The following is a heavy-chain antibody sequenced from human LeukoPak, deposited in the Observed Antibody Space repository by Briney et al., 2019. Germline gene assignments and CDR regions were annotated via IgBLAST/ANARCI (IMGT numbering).Heavy chain of an antibody. CDR2: IYPDDSNT. J-gene: IGHJ6*03. V-gene: IGHV5-51*01. D-gene: IGHD6-13*01. Sequence: GESLKISCQGSGYHFPIYWIGWVRQMPGQGLEWMGIIYPDDSNTIYGPSFQGQVTISADKSINTAYLEWSSLKASDTAIYYCARQGAAGKYYYYYMDVWGKGTTVTVSS. CDR3: ARQGAAGKYYYYYMDV. CDR1: GYHFPIYW.